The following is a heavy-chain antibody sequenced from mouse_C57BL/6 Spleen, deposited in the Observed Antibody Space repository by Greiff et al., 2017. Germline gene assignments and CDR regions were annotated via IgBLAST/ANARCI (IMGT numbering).Heavy chain of an antibody. CDR2: ISDGGSYT. CDR3: AREIYYYFDY. V-gene: IGHV5-4*01. CDR1: GFTFSSYA. D-gene: IGHD1-1*01. Sequence: EVQLVESGGGLVKPGGSLKLSCAASGFTFSSYAMSWVRQTPEKRLEWVATISDGGSYTYYPDNVKGRFTISRDNAKNNLYLQMSHLKSEDTAMYYCAREIYYYFDYWGQGTTLTVSS. J-gene: IGHJ2*01.